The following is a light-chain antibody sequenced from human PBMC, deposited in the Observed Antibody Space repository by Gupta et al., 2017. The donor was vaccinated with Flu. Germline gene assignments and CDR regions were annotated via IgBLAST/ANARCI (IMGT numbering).Light chain of an antibody. CDR2: AAS. V-gene: IGKV1-17*01. CDR1: QGIRNE. Sequence: DLQMTPSPSSLSASVGDRVTITCRASQGIRNELGWYQQKPGKAPKRLIYAASTLESGVPSRFSGSGSGTEFTLTISSLQPEDFATYYCLQHNSYPRTFGQGTKVEIK. J-gene: IGKJ1*01. CDR3: LQHNSYPRT.